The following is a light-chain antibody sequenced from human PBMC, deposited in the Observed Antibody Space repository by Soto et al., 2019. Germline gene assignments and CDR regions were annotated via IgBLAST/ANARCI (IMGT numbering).Light chain of an antibody. Sequence: EIVLTQSPATLSLSPGERATLSFRASQSVSSYLAWYQQKPGQAPRLLIYDASNRATGIPARFSGSGSGTDFTLTISSREPEDFAVYYCQQRSNWPPKYTFGQGTKLEIK. CDR2: DAS. V-gene: IGKV3-11*01. CDR1: QSVSSY. CDR3: QQRSNWPPKYT. J-gene: IGKJ2*01.